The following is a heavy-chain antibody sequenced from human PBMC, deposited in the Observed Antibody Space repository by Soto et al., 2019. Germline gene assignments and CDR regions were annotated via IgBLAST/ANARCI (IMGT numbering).Heavy chain of an antibody. CDR3: SLFQAEVGIRDSVPVSAFLLNRSTDL. CDR2: IISNSGGI. Sequence: GKGLEWCSGIISNSGGIGYADSVQGRFNISRDNAKNSLYLQMNSLRAEDTALYYCSLFQAEVGIRDSVPVSAFLLNRSTDL. V-gene: IGHV3-9*01. D-gene: IGHD3-9*01. J-gene: IGHJ2*01.